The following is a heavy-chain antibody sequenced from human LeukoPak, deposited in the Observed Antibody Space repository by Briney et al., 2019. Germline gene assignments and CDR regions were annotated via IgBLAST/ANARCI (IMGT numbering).Heavy chain of an antibody. J-gene: IGHJ4*02. D-gene: IGHD6-19*01. V-gene: IGHV4-59*01. CDR2: IYYSGST. CDR1: GGSISSYY. CDR3: AAMTGIAVAGTAY. Sequence: SETLSLTCTVSGGSISSYYWSLIRQPPGKGLEWIGYIYYSGSTNYNPSLKSRVTISVDTSKNQFSLKLSSVTAADTAVYYCAAMTGIAVAGTAYWGQGTLVTVSS.